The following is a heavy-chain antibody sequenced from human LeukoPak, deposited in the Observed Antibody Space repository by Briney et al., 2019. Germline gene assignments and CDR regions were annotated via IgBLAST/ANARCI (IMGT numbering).Heavy chain of an antibody. CDR3: ARAGVVRGVMVY. D-gene: IGHD3-10*01. Sequence: ASVKVSCKASGGTFSSYAISWVRQAPGQGLEWMGGIIPIFGTANYAQKFQGRVTITADESTSTAYMELSSLRSEDTAVYYCARAGVVRGVMVYWGQGTLVTVSS. J-gene: IGHJ4*02. CDR1: GGTFSSYA. V-gene: IGHV1-69*13. CDR2: IIPIFGTA.